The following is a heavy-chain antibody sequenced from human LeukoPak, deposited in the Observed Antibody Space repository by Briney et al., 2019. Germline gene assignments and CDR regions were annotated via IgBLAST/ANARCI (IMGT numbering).Heavy chain of an antibody. J-gene: IGHJ5*02. CDR3: AREVIVDREFDP. CDR2: IYTTGST. V-gene: IGHV4-61*02. CDR1: GDSISSGSYY. D-gene: IGHD2-15*01. Sequence: SETLSLTCTVSGDSISSGSYYWSWIRQPAGKGLEWIGRIYTTGSTTYNPSLKSRVSITVDRSKNQFSLKLSSVTAADAAVYYCAREVIVDREFDPWGQGTLVTVSS.